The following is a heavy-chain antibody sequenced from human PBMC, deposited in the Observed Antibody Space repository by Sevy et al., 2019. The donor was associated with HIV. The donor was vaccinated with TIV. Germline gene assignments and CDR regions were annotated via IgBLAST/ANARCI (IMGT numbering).Heavy chain of an antibody. Sequence: PETLSLTCTVSGGSITSLYWNWIRQPPGQGLEWIANIYYNGHINYNPSLKSRVTLSLDTSKNQFSLRLSSVTAADTAMYYCAGENAWGRGYSWGQGTLVTVSS. J-gene: IGHJ4*02. D-gene: IGHD1-26*01. CDR3: AGENAWGRGYS. V-gene: IGHV4-59*08. CDR1: GGSITSLY. CDR2: IYYNGHI.